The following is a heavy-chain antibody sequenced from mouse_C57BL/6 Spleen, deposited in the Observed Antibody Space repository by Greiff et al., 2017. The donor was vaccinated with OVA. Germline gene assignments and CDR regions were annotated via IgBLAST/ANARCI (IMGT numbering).Heavy chain of an antibody. CDR3: ARSNYDYEGWFAY. Sequence: QVQLQQSGAELARPGASVKLSCKASGYTFTSYGISWVKQRTGQGLEWIGEIYPRSGNTYYNEKFKGKATLTADKSSSTAYMELRSLTSEDSAVYFGARSNYDYEGWFAYWGQGTLVTVSA. CDR1: GYTFTSYG. V-gene: IGHV1-81*01. J-gene: IGHJ3*01. D-gene: IGHD2-4*01. CDR2: IYPRSGNT.